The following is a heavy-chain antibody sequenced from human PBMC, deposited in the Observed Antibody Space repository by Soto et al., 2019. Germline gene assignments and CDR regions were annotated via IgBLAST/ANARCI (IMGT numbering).Heavy chain of an antibody. CDR3: ARGGSSGYYPHDY. J-gene: IGHJ4*02. CDR1: GGTFSSYA. V-gene: IGHV1-69*13. CDR2: IIPIFGTA. D-gene: IGHD3-22*01. Sequence: SVKVSCKASGGTFSSYAISWVRQAPGQGLEWMGGIIPIFGTANYAQKFQGRVTITADESTSTAYMELSSLRSEDTAVYYCARGGSSGYYPHDYWGPGSLVTVSS.